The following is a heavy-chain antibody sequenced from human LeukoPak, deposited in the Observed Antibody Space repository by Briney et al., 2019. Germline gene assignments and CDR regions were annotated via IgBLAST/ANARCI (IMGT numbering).Heavy chain of an antibody. CDR1: GFTFDDYA. Sequence: PGGSLRLSCAASGFTFDDYAMHWVRQAPGKGLEWVSLISWDGGSTYYADSVKGRFTISRDNSKNSLYLQMNSLRAEDTALYYCARGIRGYCSGGSCAYYYYYYMDVWGKGTTVTVS. CDR2: ISWDGGST. V-gene: IGHV3-43D*04. J-gene: IGHJ6*03. CDR3: ARGIRGYCSGGSCAYYYYYYMDV. D-gene: IGHD2-15*01.